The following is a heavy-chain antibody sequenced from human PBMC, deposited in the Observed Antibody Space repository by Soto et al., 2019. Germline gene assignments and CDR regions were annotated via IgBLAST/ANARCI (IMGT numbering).Heavy chain of an antibody. CDR1: VGSISSGDYY. J-gene: IGHJ4*02. D-gene: IGHD3-22*01. CDR3: ARGYYYYDSSGLDY. V-gene: IGHV4-30-4*01. Sequence: PSETLSLTCTVSVGSISSGDYYWSWIRQPPGKGLEWIGYIYYSGSTYYNPSLKSRVTISVDTSKNQFSLKLSSVTAADTAVYYCARGYYYYDSSGLDYWGQGTLVTVSS. CDR2: IYYSGST.